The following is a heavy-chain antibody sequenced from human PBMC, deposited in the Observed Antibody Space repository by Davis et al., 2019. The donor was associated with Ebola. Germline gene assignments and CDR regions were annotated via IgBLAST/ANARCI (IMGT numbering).Heavy chain of an antibody. D-gene: IGHD6-13*01. CDR2: IRYDGTDK. J-gene: IGHJ4*02. CDR3: ARRGGIAAPWLDY. CDR1: GFTFSTYG. V-gene: IGHV3-30*02. Sequence: PGGSLRLSCAASGFTFSTYGMHWVRQAPGKGLEWVSFIRYDGTDKYNADSVKGRFTISRDNSKNTLYLQMNSLRIEDTALYYCARRGGIAAPWLDYWGQGSLVTVSS.